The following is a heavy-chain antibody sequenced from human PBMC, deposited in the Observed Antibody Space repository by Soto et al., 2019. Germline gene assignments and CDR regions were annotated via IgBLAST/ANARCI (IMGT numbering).Heavy chain of an antibody. J-gene: IGHJ4*02. Sequence: RSLTCAVYGGSFSGYYWSWIRQPPGKGLEWIGEINHSGSTNYNPSLKSRVTISVDTSKNQFSLKLSSVTAADTAVYYCARAAATMTYYYGSGSYYGHWGQGTLVTVSS. CDR1: GGSFSGYY. D-gene: IGHD3-10*01. CDR3: ARAAATMTYYYGSGSYYGH. V-gene: IGHV4-34*01. CDR2: INHSGST.